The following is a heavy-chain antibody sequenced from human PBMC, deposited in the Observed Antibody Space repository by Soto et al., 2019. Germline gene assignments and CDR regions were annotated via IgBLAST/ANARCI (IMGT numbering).Heavy chain of an antibody. J-gene: IGHJ4*02. Sequence: GGSLRLSCAASGFTFSSYSMNWVRQAPGKGLEWVSSISSSSSYIYYADSVKGRFTISRDNAKNSLYLQMNSLRAEDTAVYKCGRVSAPITGDLDYRGPGTLVTVS. V-gene: IGHV3-21*01. CDR3: GRVSAPITGDLDY. CDR1: GFTFSSYS. D-gene: IGHD1-20*01. CDR2: ISSSSSYI.